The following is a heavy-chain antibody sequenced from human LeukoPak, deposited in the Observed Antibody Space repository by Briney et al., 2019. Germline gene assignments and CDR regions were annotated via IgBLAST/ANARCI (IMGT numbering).Heavy chain of an antibody. D-gene: IGHD3-10*01. V-gene: IGHV4-34*01. CDR1: GGSFSGYY. Sequence: SETLSLTCAVYGGSFSGYYWSWIRQPPGKGLEWIEEINHSGSTNYNPSLKSRVTISVDTSKNQFSLKLSSVTAADTAVYYCARGLRLWFGELRPHFDYWGQGTLVTVSS. CDR3: ARGLRLWFGELRPHFDY. CDR2: INHSGST. J-gene: IGHJ4*02.